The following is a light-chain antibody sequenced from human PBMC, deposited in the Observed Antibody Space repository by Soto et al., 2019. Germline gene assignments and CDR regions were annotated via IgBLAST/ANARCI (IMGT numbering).Light chain of an antibody. CDR3: SSYAGSNNFV. J-gene: IGLJ1*01. V-gene: IGLV2-8*01. Sequence: QSVLTQPHSASGSPGQSVTISCTGTSSDIGAYIYVSWYQQHPGKAPKLMISEVSRRPSGVPERFSGSKSGNTASLTVSGLQADDEAHYYCSSYAGSNNFVFGTGTKVTV. CDR2: EVS. CDR1: SSDIGAYIY.